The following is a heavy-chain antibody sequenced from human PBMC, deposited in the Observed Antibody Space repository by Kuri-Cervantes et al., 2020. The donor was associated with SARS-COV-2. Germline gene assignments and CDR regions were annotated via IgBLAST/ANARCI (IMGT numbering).Heavy chain of an antibody. Sequence: GGSLRLSCAASGFTFSPHGMHWVRQAPGKGLEWVSYISSTGNTVYYGDSVKGRVTISRDNARNSLYLQMNSLRDEDTAVYYCARGPLDGLKIPAAFASFDYWGHGNLVNGAS. CDR3: ARGPLDGLKIPAAFASFDY. CDR2: ISSTGNTV. J-gene: IGHJ4*01. V-gene: IGHV3-48*02. D-gene: IGHD2-2*01. CDR1: GFTFSPHG.